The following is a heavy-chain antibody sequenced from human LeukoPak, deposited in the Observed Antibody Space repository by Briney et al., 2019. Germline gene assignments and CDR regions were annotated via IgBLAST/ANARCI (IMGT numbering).Heavy chain of an antibody. D-gene: IGHD6-19*01. J-gene: IGHJ4*02. Sequence: SETLSLTCTVSGGSISSYYWSWIRQPPAKGLEWIGYIYYSGSTNYNPSLKSRVTISVDTSKNQFSLKLSSVTAADTAVYYCARVSEKYSSGWYYVDYWGQGTLVTVSS. CDR1: GGSISSYY. CDR3: ARVSEKYSSGWYYVDY. CDR2: IYYSGST. V-gene: IGHV4-59*01.